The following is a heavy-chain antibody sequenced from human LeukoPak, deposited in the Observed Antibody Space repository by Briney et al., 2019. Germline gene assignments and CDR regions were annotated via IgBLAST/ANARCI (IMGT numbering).Heavy chain of an antibody. Sequence: ASVKVSCKASGYTFTGYYMHWVRQAPGQGLEWMGWINPNSGGTNYAQKFQGRVTITADKSTSTAYMELSSLRSEDTAVYYCARGDTYYDFWSGYFDYWGQGTLVTVSS. CDR1: GYTFTGYY. CDR3: ARGDTYYDFWSGYFDY. CDR2: INPNSGGT. D-gene: IGHD3-3*01. V-gene: IGHV1-2*02. J-gene: IGHJ4*02.